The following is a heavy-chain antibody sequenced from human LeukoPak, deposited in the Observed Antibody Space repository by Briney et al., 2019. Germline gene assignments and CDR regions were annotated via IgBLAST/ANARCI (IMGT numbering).Heavy chain of an antibody. CDR2: IKQDGSEK. D-gene: IGHD5-24*01. CDR3: ASRRDGYNFGAFDI. V-gene: IGHV3-7*01. Sequence: GGSLRLSCAASGFTFSSYSMNWVRQAPGKGLEWVANIKQDGSEKYYVDSVKGRFTISRDNAKNSLYLQMNSLRAEDTAVYYCASRRDGYNFGAFDIWGQGTMVTVSS. J-gene: IGHJ3*02. CDR1: GFTFSSYS.